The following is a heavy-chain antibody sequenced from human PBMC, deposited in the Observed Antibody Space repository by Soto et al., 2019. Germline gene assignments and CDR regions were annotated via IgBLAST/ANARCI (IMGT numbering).Heavy chain of an antibody. CDR2: TYYRSKWYN. CDR3: ARGGYSGYEVFFDY. CDR1: GDSVSRNSAA. J-gene: IGHJ4*02. D-gene: IGHD5-12*01. Sequence: SQTLSLTCAISGDSVSRNSAAWNWIRQSPSRGLEWLGRTYYRSKWYNDYAVSVKSRTTINPDTSKNQFSLQLNSVTPEDTAVYYCARGGYSGYEVFFDYWGQGTLDTVSS. V-gene: IGHV6-1*01.